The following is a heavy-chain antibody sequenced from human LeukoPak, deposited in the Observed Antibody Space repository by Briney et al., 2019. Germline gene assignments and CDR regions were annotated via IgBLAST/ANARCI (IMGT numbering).Heavy chain of an antibody. CDR3: AKDMGGLLAKHYLDY. CDR2: IRYDGSSK. CDR1: GFTFSSHG. V-gene: IGHV3-30*02. J-gene: IGHJ4*02. D-gene: IGHD1-26*01. Sequence: GGSLRLSCAASGFTFSSHGIHWVRQAPGKGLEWVAFIRYDGSSKYNADSVKGRFTISSDNSNNTVYLQMSSLRAEDTAVYYCAKDMGGLLAKHYLDYWGQGTLITVSS.